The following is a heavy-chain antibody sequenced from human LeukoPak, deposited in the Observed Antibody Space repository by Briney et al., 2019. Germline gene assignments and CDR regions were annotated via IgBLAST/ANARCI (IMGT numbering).Heavy chain of an antibody. V-gene: IGHV3-23*01. D-gene: IGHD6-13*01. J-gene: IGHJ5*02. CDR3: AKPPLYSSSHEGWFDP. CDR2: ISGSGGST. CDR1: GFTFSSYA. Sequence: GGSLRLSCAASGFTFSSYAMSWVRQAPGKGLEWVSAISGSGGSTYYADSVEGRFTISRDNSKNTLYLQMNSLRAEDTAVYYCAKPPLYSSSHEGWFDPWGQGTLVTVSS.